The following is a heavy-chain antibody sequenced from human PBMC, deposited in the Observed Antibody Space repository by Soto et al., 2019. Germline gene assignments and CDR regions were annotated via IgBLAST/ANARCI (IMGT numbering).Heavy chain of an antibody. J-gene: IGHJ4*02. CDR2: IFSNDEK. V-gene: IGHV2-26*01. Sequence: QVTLKESGPVLVNPTETLTLTSTVSGFSLSNPIMGVTWIRQPPGKALEWLAHIFSNDEKFYSTSQKSRLTISKDTSKSQVVLSVTNMDPVDTAKYDCARILGGSGWYRPTDYWGQGTRVTVPS. CDR1: GFSLSNPIMG. D-gene: IGHD6-19*01. CDR3: ARILGGSGWYRPTDY.